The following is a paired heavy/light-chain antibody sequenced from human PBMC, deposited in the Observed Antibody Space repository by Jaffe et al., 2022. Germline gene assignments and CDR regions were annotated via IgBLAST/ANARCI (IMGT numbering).Heavy chain of an antibody. J-gene: IGHJ6*03. CDR2: IIPIFGTA. CDR1: GGTFSSYA. Sequence: QVQLVQSGAEVKKPGSSVKVSCKASGGTFSSYAISWVRQAPGQGLEWMGGIIPIFGTANYAQKFQGRVTITADESTSTAYMELSSLRSEDTAVYYCARAGYSGYDYVEQQLAIAPLYYYYMDVWGKGTTVTVSS. D-gene: IGHD5-12*01. CDR3: ARAGYSGYDYVEQQLAIAPLYYYYMDV. V-gene: IGHV1-69*01.
Light chain of an antibody. CDR3: QAWDSSTALVV. J-gene: IGLJ2*01. V-gene: IGLV3-1*01. CDR2: QDS. CDR1: KLGDKY. Sequence: SYELTQPPSVSVSPGQTASITCSGDKLGDKYACWYQQKPGQSPVLVIYQDSKRPSGIPERFSGSNSGNTATLTISGTQAMDEADYYCQAWDSSTALVVFGGGTKLTVL.